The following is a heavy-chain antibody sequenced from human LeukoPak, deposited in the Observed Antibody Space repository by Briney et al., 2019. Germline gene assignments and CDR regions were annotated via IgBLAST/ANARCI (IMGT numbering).Heavy chain of an antibody. D-gene: IGHD4-17*01. CDR1: GFTFSSYS. V-gene: IGHV3-21*01. CDR2: ISSSSSYI. CDR3: ARDGDYEYFQH. Sequence: GGSLRLSCAASGFTFSSYSMNWVRQAPGKGLEWVSSISSSSSYIYYADSVKGRFAISRDNAKNSLYLQMNSLRAEDTAVYYCARDGDYEYFQHWGQGTLVTVSS. J-gene: IGHJ1*01.